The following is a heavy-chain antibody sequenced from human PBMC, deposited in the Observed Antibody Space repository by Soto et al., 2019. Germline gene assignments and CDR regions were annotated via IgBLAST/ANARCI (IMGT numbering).Heavy chain of an antibody. D-gene: IGHD2-15*01. CDR3: ARYPYTSYCSDGSCSYDAFDI. CDR1: GYSFTSYD. V-gene: IGHV1-8*01. Sequence: GASVKVSCKASGYSFTSYDVNWVRQATGQGLEWMGWMNPNSGNTAFAEKFQDRVTMTRDTPISTAYMELSGLTSEDTAVYYCARYPYTSYCSDGSCSYDAFDIWGQGTVVTVSS. J-gene: IGHJ3*02. CDR2: MNPNSGNT.